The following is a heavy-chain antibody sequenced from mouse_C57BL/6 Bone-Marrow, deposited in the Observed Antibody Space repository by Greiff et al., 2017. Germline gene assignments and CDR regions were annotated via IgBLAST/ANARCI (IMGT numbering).Heavy chain of an antibody. CDR3: ARFEDS. CDR1: GYTFTSYW. V-gene: IGHV1-55*01. Sequence: VQLQQSGAELVRPGASVKMSCKASGYTFTSYWITWVKQRPGQGLEWIGDIYPGSGSTNYNEKFKSKATLTVDTSSSTAYMQLSSLTAADSAVYYGARFEDSWGQGTTLTVSS. J-gene: IGHJ2*01. CDR2: IYPGSGST.